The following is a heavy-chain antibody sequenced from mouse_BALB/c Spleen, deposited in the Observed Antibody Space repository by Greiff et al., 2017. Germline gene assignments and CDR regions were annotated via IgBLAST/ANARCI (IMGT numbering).Heavy chain of an antibody. Sequence: VKLMESGPGLVAPSQSLSITCTVSGFSLTGYGVTWVRQPPGKGLEWLGMIWGDGSTDYNSALKSRLSISKDNSKSQVFLKMNSLQTDDTARYYCARLAYGNNYFDYWGQGTTLTVSS. CDR3: ARLAYGNNYFDY. CDR1: GFSLTGYG. CDR2: IWGDGST. D-gene: IGHD2-1*01. J-gene: IGHJ2*01. V-gene: IGHV2-6-7*01.